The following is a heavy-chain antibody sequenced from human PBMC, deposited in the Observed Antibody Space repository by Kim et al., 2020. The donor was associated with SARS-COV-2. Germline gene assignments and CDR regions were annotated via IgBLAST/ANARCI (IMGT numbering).Heavy chain of an antibody. CDR1: GFTFSSYE. J-gene: IGHJ4*02. Sequence: GGSLRLSCAASGFTFSSYEMNWVRQAPGKGLEWVSYIRSSVITIYYADSVKGRFTISRDNAKNSLYLQMNSLRAEDTAVYYCARSTVTYDYWGRRTLVTVSS. D-gene: IGHD4-17*01. V-gene: IGHV3-48*03. CDR2: IRSSVITI. CDR3: ARSTVTYDY.